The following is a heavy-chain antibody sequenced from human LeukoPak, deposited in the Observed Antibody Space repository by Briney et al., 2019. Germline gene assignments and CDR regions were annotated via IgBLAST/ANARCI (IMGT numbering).Heavy chain of an antibody. Sequence: GGSLRLSCTASGFTFGDYAMSWFRQAPGKGLEWVGFIRSKAYGGTTEYAASVKGRFTISRDDSKSIAYLQMNSLKTEDTAVYYCTRDSRLKVASTPPYYYYYMDVWGKGTTVTVSS. CDR2: IRSKAYGGTT. CDR1: GFTFGDYA. CDR3: TRDSRLKVASTPPYYYYYMDV. V-gene: IGHV3-49*03. J-gene: IGHJ6*03. D-gene: IGHD6-19*01.